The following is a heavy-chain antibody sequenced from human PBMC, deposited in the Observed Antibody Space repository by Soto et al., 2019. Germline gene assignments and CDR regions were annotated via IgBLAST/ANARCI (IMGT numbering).Heavy chain of an antibody. Sequence: QVQLVQSGAEVKKPGSSVKISCKASGGTFSSYTISWVRQAPGQGLEWMGRIIPILGIANYAQKFQGRVTITADKSTSTAYMELSSLRSEDTAVYYCARRHSSGWSDYWGQGTLVTVSS. J-gene: IGHJ4*02. CDR3: ARRHSSGWSDY. CDR1: GGTFSSYT. V-gene: IGHV1-69*02. D-gene: IGHD6-19*01. CDR2: IIPILGIA.